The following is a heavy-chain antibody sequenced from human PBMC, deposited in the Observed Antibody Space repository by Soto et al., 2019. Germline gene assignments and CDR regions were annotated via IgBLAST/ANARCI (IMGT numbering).Heavy chain of an antibody. D-gene: IGHD6-19*01. CDR3: ARGLAAVAGTWWFDA. V-gene: IGHV4-34*01. CDR2: INHSGST. CDR1: GGSLSGYY. J-gene: IGHJ5*02. Sequence: ASETLSLTCAVYGGSLSGYYWSWIRQPPGKGLEWIGEINHSGSTNYNPSLKSRVTISVDTSKNQFSLKLSSVTAADTAVYYCARGLAAVAGTWWFDAWGQGTLVTVSS.